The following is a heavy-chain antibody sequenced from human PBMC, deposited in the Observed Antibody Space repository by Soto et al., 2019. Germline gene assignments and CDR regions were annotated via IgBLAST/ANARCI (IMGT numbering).Heavy chain of an antibody. J-gene: IGHJ5*02. D-gene: IGHD6-13*01. CDR1: GGSISSYY. CDR2: IYYSGST. CDR3: ARYYSSHVFDWFDP. Sequence: PSETLSLTCTVSGGSISSYYWSWIRQPPGKGLEWIGYIYYSGSTNYNPSLKSRVTISVDTSKNQFSLKLSSVTAADTAVYYCARYYSSHVFDWFDPWGQGTLVTVSS. V-gene: IGHV4-59*01.